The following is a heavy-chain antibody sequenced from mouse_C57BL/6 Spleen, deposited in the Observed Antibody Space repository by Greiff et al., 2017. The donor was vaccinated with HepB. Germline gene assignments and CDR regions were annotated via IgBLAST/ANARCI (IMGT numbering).Heavy chain of an antibody. D-gene: IGHD1-1*01. Sequence: EVHLVESGGGLVQPGGSLSLSCAASGFTFTDYYMSWVRQPPGKALEWLGFIRNKANGYTTEYSASVKGRFTISRDNSQSILYLQMNALRAEDSATYYCARSLFYYYGSSYLYYFDYWGQGTTLTVSS. J-gene: IGHJ2*01. V-gene: IGHV7-3*01. CDR2: IRNKANGYTT. CDR3: ARSLFYYYGSSYLYYFDY. CDR1: GFTFTDYY.